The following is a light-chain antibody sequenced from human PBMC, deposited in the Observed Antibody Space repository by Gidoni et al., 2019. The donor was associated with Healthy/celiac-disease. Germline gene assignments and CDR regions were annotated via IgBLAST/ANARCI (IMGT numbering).Light chain of an antibody. Sequence: IHLTQSPSFLSASVGDRVTITCRASQGISSYLAWYQQKPGKAPKLLIYAASTLQSGVPSRFSGSGSGTEFTLTISSLQPEDFATYYCQQLNSYPPTFGQGTRLEIK. CDR1: QGISSY. J-gene: IGKJ5*01. V-gene: IGKV1-9*01. CDR3: QQLNSYPPT. CDR2: AAS.